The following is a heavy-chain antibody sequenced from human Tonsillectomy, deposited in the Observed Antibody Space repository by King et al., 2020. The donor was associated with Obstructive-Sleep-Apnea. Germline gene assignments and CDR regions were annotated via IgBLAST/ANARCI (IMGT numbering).Heavy chain of an antibody. V-gene: IGHV4-4*02. J-gene: IGHJ2*01. CDR3: ARDALRGVFRYWHFDL. CDR2: IHHSGST. D-gene: IGHD3-10*01. CDR1: GGSISSSNW. Sequence: QLQESGPGLVKPSGTLSLTCAVSGGSISSSNWWSWVRQSPGKRLEWIGEIHHSGSTNYNPSFKSRVTISVDKSKNQFSLKLSSVTAAGTAVYYCARDALRGVFRYWHFDLWGRGTLVTVSS.